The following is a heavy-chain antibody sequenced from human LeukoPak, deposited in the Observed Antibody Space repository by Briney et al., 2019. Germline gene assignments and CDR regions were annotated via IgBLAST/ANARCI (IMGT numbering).Heavy chain of an antibody. Sequence: GGSLRLSCAASGFTFSSYWMHWVRQAPGKGLVWVSRINSDGSSTSYADSVKGRFTISRDNAKNTLYLQMNSLRDEDTAVYYCARDDYGDYRINFQHWGQGTLVTVSS. J-gene: IGHJ1*01. CDR1: GFTFSSYW. V-gene: IGHV3-74*01. CDR2: INSDGSST. D-gene: IGHD4-17*01. CDR3: ARDDYGDYRINFQH.